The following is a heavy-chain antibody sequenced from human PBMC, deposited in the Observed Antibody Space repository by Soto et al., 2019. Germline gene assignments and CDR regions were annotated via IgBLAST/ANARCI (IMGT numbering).Heavy chain of an antibody. J-gene: IGHJ3*02. V-gene: IGHV1-24*01. CDR2: FDPEDGEA. CDR1: GYTLTELS. D-gene: IGHD6-19*01. CDR3: ATGLTPGIAVAGDAFDI. Sequence: WASVKVSCKVSGYTLTELSMHWVRQAPGKGLEWMGGFDPEDGEAIYAQKFQGRVTMTEDTSTDTAYMELSSLRSEDTAVYYCATGLTPGIAVAGDAFDIWGQGTMVTVSS.